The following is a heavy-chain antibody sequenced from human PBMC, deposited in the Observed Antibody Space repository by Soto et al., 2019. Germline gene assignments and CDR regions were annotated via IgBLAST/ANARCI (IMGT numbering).Heavy chain of an antibody. CDR1: GGSISSGGYY. D-gene: IGHD4-4*01. Sequence: TLSLTCTVSGGSISSGGYYWSWIRQHPGKGLEWIGYIYYIGSTYYNPSLKSRVTISVDTSKNQFSLKLSSVTSADTTVYYCPRDPWAPSRYRNYANWFDPWGPGTLLTVSS. CDR3: PRDPWAPSRYRNYANWFDP. V-gene: IGHV4-31*03. J-gene: IGHJ5*02. CDR2: IYYIGST.